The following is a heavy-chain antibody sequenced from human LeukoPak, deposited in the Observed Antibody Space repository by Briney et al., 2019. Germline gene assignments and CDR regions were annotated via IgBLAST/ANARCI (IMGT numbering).Heavy chain of an antibody. J-gene: IGHJ4*02. Sequence: SCKASGYTFTTFYMHWVRQAPGKGLEWVAVISYDGSNKYYADSVKGRFTISRDNSKNTLYLQMNSLRAEDTAVYYCAKAGDTVVTPGNYWGQGTLVTVSS. CDR1: GYTFTTFY. CDR2: ISYDGSNK. CDR3: AKAGDTVVTPGNY. D-gene: IGHD4-23*01. V-gene: IGHV3-30*18.